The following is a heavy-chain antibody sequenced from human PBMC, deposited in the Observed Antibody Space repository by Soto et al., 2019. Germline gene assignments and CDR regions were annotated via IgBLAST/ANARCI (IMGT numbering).Heavy chain of an antibody. V-gene: IGHV4-61*01. CDR2: VYYSGTT. Sequence: QVQLQESGPGLLKPSETLSLTCSVSGGSVNNRTYYWSWIRQPPGKRLEWIGYVYYSGTTNYNPPLQSRASISVDTSTNQFSLSLSSVTAADTALYYCARTTAVPNTLRSRYYFDYWGQGTLVTVSS. CDR3: ARTTAVPNTLRSRYYFDY. D-gene: IGHD4-17*01. J-gene: IGHJ4*02. CDR1: GGSVNNRTYY.